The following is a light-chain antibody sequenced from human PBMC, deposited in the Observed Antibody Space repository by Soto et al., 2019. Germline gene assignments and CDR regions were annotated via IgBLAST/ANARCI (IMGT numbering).Light chain of an antibody. CDR2: EVT. J-gene: IGLJ1*01. CDR1: SSDVGGYKF. CDR3: SSYAGSSPLYV. Sequence: QAVVTQPASVSGSPGQSITISCTGTSSDVGGYKFVSWYQQHPGKVPKLLIYEVTNRPSGVSNRFSGSKSGNTASLTISGLQAEDEADYYCSSYAGSSPLYVFGTGTKVTVL. V-gene: IGLV2-14*01.